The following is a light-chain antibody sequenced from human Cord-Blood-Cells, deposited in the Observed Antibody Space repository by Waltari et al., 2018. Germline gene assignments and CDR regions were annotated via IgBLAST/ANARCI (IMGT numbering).Light chain of an antibody. V-gene: IGKV2-28*01. J-gene: IGKJ1*01. CDR3: MQALQTSWT. CDR2: LGS. Sequence: DIVMTQSLLSLPVTPGEPAYISCRSSHSLLHSNGYNYLDWYLQKPGQSPQLRIYLGSNRASGVPDRFSGSGSGTDFTLKIIRVEAEDVGVYYCMQALQTSWTFGQGTKVEIK. CDR1: HSLLHSNGYNY.